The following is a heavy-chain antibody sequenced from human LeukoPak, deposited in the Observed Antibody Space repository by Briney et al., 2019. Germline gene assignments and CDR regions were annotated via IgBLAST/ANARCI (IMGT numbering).Heavy chain of an antibody. J-gene: IGHJ3*02. CDR2: IYYSGST. CDR3: ARGLGYSYGRAFDI. CDR1: GGSISSSSYY. V-gene: IGHV4-39*07. Sequence: SETLSLTCTVSGGSISSSSYYWGWIRQPPGKGLEWIGSIYYSGSTYYNPSLKSRVTISVDTSKNQFSLKLSSVTAADTAVYYCARGLGYSYGRAFDIWGQGTMVTVSS. D-gene: IGHD5-18*01.